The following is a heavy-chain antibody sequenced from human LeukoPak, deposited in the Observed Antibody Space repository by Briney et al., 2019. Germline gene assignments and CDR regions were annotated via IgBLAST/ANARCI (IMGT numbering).Heavy chain of an antibody. Sequence: PSETLSLTCAVYGGSFSGYYWSWIRQPPGKGLERIGEINHSGSTNYNPSLKSRVTISVDTSKNQFSLKLSSVTAADTAVYYCARGIVGATSHNWFDPWGQGTLVTVSS. V-gene: IGHV4-34*01. D-gene: IGHD1-26*01. CDR2: INHSGST. CDR1: GGSFSGYY. CDR3: ARGIVGATSHNWFDP. J-gene: IGHJ5*02.